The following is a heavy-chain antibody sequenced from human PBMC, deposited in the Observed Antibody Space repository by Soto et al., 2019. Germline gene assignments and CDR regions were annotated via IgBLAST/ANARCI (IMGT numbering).Heavy chain of an antibody. Sequence: QVQLVESGGGVVQPGRSLRLSCAASGFTFSSYAMHWVRQAPGKGLEWVAVISYDGSNKYYADSVKGRFTISRDNSKNTLYLQMNSLRAEDTAVYYYARGTGPFDYWGQGTLVTVSS. D-gene: IGHD4-17*01. CDR2: ISYDGSNK. J-gene: IGHJ4*02. V-gene: IGHV3-30-3*01. CDR1: GFTFSSYA. CDR3: ARGTGPFDY.